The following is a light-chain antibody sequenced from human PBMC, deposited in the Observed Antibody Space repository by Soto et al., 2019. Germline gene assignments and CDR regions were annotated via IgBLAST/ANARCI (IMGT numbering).Light chain of an antibody. CDR1: SSNIGSNF. J-gene: IGLJ2*01. V-gene: IGLV1-47*01. Sequence: QSVLTQPPSASGTPGQRVTISCSGSSSNIGSNFIYWYQQLPGTAPKLLIDRNNKRPSGVPDRFSGSKSGTSASLAISGLGSEDEGDYHCAAWDDSLSGVVFGGGTQLTVL. CDR2: RNN. CDR3: AAWDDSLSGVV.